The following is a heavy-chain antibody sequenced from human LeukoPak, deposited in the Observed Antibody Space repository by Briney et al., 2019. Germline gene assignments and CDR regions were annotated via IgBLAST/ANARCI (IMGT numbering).Heavy chain of an antibody. V-gene: IGHV3-74*01. Sequence: GGSLRLSCAASRFTFSTYWMHWVRQAPGKGLVWVSRINSDGSSTGYADSVKGRFTISRDNAKNTLYLQMNSLRVEDTALYYCGRGKSPAAVDDWGQGTLVTVPS. CDR2: INSDGSST. CDR1: RFTFSTYW. D-gene: IGHD2-2*01. CDR3: GRGKSPAAVDD. J-gene: IGHJ4*02.